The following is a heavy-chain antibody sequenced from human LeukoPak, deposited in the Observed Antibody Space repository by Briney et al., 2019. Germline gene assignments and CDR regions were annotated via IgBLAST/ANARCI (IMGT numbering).Heavy chain of an antibody. CDR2: IKEDGSEK. D-gene: IGHD4/OR15-4a*01. J-gene: IGHJ4*02. CDR3: TRGAGAFSS. Sequence: GGSLRLSCAASGFTFSSYWMSWVRQAPAKGLESVANIKEDGSEKYYVDSVKGRFTISRDNAKNSLYLQMNSLRAEDTAVYYCTRGAGAFSSWGQGTLVTVS. V-gene: IGHV3-7*05. CDR1: GFTFSSYW.